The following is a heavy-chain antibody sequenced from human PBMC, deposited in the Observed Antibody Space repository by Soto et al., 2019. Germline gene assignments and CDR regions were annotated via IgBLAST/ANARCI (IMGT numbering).Heavy chain of an antibody. CDR2: IFFIGST. CDR1: GGSISSSSYY. J-gene: IGHJ4*02. D-gene: IGHD4-17*01. Sequence: SETLSLTCTVSGGSISSSSYYWGWIRQPPGKGLEWIGSIFFIGSTYYNPSLKSRVTISVDTSKNQFSLKLSSVTAADTAVYYCARHVITVTPFDYWGQGTLVTVSS. CDR3: ARHVITVTPFDY. V-gene: IGHV4-39*01.